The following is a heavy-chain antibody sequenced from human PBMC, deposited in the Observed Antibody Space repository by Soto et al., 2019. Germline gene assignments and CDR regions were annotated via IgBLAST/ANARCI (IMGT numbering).Heavy chain of an antibody. J-gene: IGHJ1*01. CDR2: IYFSGVA. CDR3: ARGDSDLAVSEAAY. Sequence: SDTLYLNFTVTGAPIYDSYWSWICQPPEKGLEWIGYIYFSGVATYNPSLKSRATMSRDTSKNEFSLKLTSVTAADTAIYYCARGDSDLAVSEAAYWGQGTLVTVS. CDR1: GAPIYDSY. D-gene: IGHD2-15*01. V-gene: IGHV4-59*07.